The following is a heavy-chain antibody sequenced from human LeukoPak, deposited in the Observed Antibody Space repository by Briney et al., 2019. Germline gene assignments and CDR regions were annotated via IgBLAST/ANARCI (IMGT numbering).Heavy chain of an antibody. J-gene: IGHJ3*02. CDR2: IYYSGST. Sequence: PSETLSLTCTVSGGSISSYYWSWIRQPPGKGLEWIGYIYYSGSTNYNPSLKSRVTISVDTSKSQFSLKLSSVTAADTAVYYCARDRDDYYDSSGYYRAFDIWGQGTMVTVSS. V-gene: IGHV4-59*01. D-gene: IGHD3-22*01. CDR1: GGSISSYY. CDR3: ARDRDDYYDSSGYYRAFDI.